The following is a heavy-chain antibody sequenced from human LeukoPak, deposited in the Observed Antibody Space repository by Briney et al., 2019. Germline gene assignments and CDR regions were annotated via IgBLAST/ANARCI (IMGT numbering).Heavy chain of an antibody. CDR2: IKSDGST. J-gene: IGHJ1*01. V-gene: IGHV3-74*01. CDR1: GFTFSTYW. D-gene: IGHD3-3*01. Sequence: GGSLRRSCAASGFTFSTYWMHWVRQAPGKGLVWVSRIKSDGSTNYADSVKGRFTISRDNAKNTLSLQMNSLRPEDTGVYYCARAPSEIGGYYPEYFRHWGQGTLVTVSS. CDR3: ARAPSEIGGYYPEYFRH.